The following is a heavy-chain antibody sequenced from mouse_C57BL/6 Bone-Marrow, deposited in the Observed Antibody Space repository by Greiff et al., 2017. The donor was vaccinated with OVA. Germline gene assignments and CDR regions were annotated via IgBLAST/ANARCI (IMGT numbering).Heavy chain of an antibody. CDR2: IYPRSGNT. J-gene: IGHJ3*01. V-gene: IGHV1-81*01. D-gene: IGHD3-2*02. Sequence: VKVVESGAELARPGASVKLSCKASGYTFTSYGISWVKQRTGQGLEWIGEIYPRSGNTYYNEKFKGKATLTADKSSSTAYMELRSLTSEDSAVYFCARKTAQPSWFAYWGQGTLVTVSA. CDR1: GYTFTSYG. CDR3: ARKTAQPSWFAY.